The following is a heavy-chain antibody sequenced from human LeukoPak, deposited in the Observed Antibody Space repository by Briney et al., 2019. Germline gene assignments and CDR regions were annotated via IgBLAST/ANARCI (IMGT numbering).Heavy chain of an antibody. J-gene: IGHJ5*02. CDR3: ARDREDCSGGSCYANRFDP. V-gene: IGHV3-21*01. CDR2: ISSSSSYI. CDR1: GFTFSSYS. D-gene: IGHD2-15*01. Sequence: GGSLRLSCAASGFTFSSYSMNWVRQAPGKGLEWVSSISSSSSYIYYADSVKGRFTISRDNAKNSLYLQMNSLRAEDTAVYYCARDREDCSGGSCYANRFDPWGQGTLVTVSS.